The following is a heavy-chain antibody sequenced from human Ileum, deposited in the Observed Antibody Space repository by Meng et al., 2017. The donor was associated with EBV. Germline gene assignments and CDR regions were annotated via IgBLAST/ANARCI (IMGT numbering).Heavy chain of an antibody. CDR3: ARDSEAADY. CDR2: INTNTGKP. V-gene: IGHV7-4-1*02. CDR1: GYTFTTYG. D-gene: IGHD6-25*01. J-gene: IGHJ4*02. Sequence: QVALVQSGFELKKPWASVRISCKASGYTFTTYGMNWVRQAPGQGLEWMGWINTNTGKPTYAQGLTGRFVFSLDTSVSTAYLQISSLKAEDTAVYYCARDSEAADYWGQGTLVTVSS.